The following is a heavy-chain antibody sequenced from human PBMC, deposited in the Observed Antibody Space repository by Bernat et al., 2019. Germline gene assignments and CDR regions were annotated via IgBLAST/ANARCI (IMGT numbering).Heavy chain of an antibody. CDR2: ISYDGSNE. J-gene: IGHJ5*02. Sequence: QVQLVESGGGVVQPGRSLRLSCAASGFTFSSYGMHWVRQAPGKGLEWVAVISYDGSNEYYADSVKGRFTISRDNSKNTLYLQMNSLRAEDTAVYYCARDHDFWSGYYTRFDPWGQGTLVTVSS. D-gene: IGHD3-3*01. V-gene: IGHV3-30*03. CDR1: GFTFSSYG. CDR3: ARDHDFWSGYYTRFDP.